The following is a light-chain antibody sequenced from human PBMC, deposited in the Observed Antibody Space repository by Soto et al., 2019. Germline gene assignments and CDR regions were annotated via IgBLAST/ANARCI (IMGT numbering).Light chain of an antibody. J-gene: IGLJ1*01. CDR2: SNN. Sequence: QSVLTQPPSASGTPGQRVTISCSGSSSDIGSNTVNWYQQLPGTAPKLLIYSNNQRPSGVPDRFSGSKSGASASLAISGLHSEDEADYYCAAWDDSLFGHVFXTGTKGTVL. CDR1: SSDIGSNT. V-gene: IGLV1-44*01. CDR3: AAWDDSLFGHV.